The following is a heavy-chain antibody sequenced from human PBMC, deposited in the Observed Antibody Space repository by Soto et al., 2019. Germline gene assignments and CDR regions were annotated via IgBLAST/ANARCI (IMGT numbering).Heavy chain of an antibody. CDR2: IYYRGST. V-gene: IGHV4-31*03. J-gene: IGHJ4*01. Sequence: PSQTLSHTCTVSGGSISSGCYYWRWIRQHPGKGQEWIGYIYYRGSTYYNPSRKIRITLSVHKSKNQFSLKLSSVTAADTALYYCARTSAHWGHGSLVTVS. CDR1: GGSISSGCYY. CDR3: ARTSAH.